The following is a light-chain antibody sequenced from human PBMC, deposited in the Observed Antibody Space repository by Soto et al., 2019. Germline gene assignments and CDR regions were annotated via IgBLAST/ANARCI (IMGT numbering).Light chain of an antibody. CDR1: QRVSSD. J-gene: IGKJ2*01. Sequence: EIVMTQSPATLSVSPGERATLSCRASQRVSSDLAGFQQKLGQAPRLLLYGASTRATGIPARLSGSGSGTECTVTISSLQSEDFALYYCQQYNNWPYPFAQGTKLELK. CDR3: QQYNNWPYP. CDR2: GAS. V-gene: IGKV3-15*01.